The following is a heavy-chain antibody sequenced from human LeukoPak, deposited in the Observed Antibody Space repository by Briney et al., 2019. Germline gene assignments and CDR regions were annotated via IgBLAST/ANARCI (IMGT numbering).Heavy chain of an antibody. J-gene: IGHJ4*02. Sequence: SETLSLTCTVSGGTISSGDYYWSWIRQPPGKGLEWIGYIYYSGSTYYNPSLKSRVTISVDTSKNQFSLKLSSVTAADTAVYYCARSYRVYYFDYWGQGTLVTVSS. V-gene: IGHV4-30-4*02. D-gene: IGHD3-10*01. CDR3: ARSYRVYYFDY. CDR2: IYYSGST. CDR1: GGTISSGDYY.